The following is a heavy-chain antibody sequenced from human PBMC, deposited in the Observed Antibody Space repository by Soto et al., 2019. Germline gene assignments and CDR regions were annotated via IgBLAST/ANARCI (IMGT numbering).Heavy chain of an antibody. D-gene: IGHD2-21*01. CDR2: ISHDGQNQ. J-gene: IGHJ6*02. V-gene: IGHV3-30*03. Sequence: QVPLVESGGGVVQPGRSLKLSCIGSGFAFGSHGMHWVRQVSGKGLEWVAVISHDGQNQYYRDSVKGRFTISRDNSKNSLYLEVNSLRVEDTAVYHCARERADIVVAPVATSGMDVWGQGTAVTVSS. CDR3: ARERADIVVAPVATSGMDV. CDR1: GFAFGSHG.